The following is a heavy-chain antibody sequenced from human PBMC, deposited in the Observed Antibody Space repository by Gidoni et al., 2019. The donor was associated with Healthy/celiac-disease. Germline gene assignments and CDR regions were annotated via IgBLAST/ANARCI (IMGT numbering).Heavy chain of an antibody. CDR3: ARARIAAAGNSGEDDY. CDR2: INHSGST. D-gene: IGHD6-13*01. V-gene: IGHV4-34*01. CDR1: GGSFSGYY. J-gene: IGHJ4*02. Sequence: QVQLQQWGAGLLKPSETLSLTCAVYGGSFSGYYWSWIRQPPGKGLEWIGEINHSGSTNYNPSLKSRVTISVDTSKNQFSLKLSSVTAADTAVYYCARARIAAAGNSGEDDYWGQGTLVTVSS.